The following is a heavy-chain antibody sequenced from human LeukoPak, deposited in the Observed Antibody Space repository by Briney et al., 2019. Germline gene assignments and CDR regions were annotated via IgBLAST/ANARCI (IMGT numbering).Heavy chain of an antibody. D-gene: IGHD3-3*01. Sequence: SETLSLTCTVSGGSISSYYWSWIRQPPGKGLEWIGYIYYSGSTNYNPSLKSRVTISVDPSKNQLSLKLSSVTAADTAVYYCARDRYDFWSGYYSGDWYFDLWGRGTLVTVSS. CDR3: ARDRYDFWSGYYSGDWYFDL. CDR1: GGSISSYY. J-gene: IGHJ2*01. V-gene: IGHV4-59*01. CDR2: IYYSGST.